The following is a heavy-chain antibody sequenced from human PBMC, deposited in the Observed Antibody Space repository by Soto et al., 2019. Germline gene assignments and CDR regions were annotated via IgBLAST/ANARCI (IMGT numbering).Heavy chain of an antibody. CDR3: ARVITGTSGSFDY. J-gene: IGHJ4*02. CDR2: TRNKANSYTT. D-gene: IGHD1-7*01. Sequence: PGGSLRLSCAASGFTFSDHYMDWVRQAPGKGLEWVGRTRNKANSYTTEYAASVKGRFTISRDDSKNSLYLQMNSLKTEDTAVYYCARVITGTSGSFDYWGQGTLVTVSS. CDR1: GFTFSDHY. V-gene: IGHV3-72*01.